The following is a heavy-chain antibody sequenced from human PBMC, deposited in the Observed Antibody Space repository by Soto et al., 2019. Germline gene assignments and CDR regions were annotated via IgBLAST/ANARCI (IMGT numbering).Heavy chain of an antibody. D-gene: IGHD6-19*01. CDR3: ARHSKLGSGWFDAFDI. V-gene: IGHV3-11*06. J-gene: IGHJ3*02. Sequence: HVQLVESGGGLVKPGGSLRLSCAASGFNFSDSYMSWILQAPGKGLEWISYISTSSTYTNYADSVRGRFTVSRDNAQNSLFLQMNSLRAEDTAVYYCARHSKLGSGWFDAFDIWGQGTLATVSS. CDR1: GFNFSDSY. CDR2: ISTSSTYT.